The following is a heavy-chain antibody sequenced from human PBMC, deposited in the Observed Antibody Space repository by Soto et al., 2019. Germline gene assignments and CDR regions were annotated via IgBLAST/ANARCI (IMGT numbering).Heavy chain of an antibody. D-gene: IGHD3-10*01. Sequence: EVQLLDSGGGLVQPGGSLRLSCAASGFTFSGYALTWVRQAPGKGLEWVSAISGGGDATFYADSVKGRCTISRDNSKNTLYLQMNTLTAEDTAVYYCSRKVSGSTGRPDLWYFDLWGRGTLVTVSS. J-gene: IGHJ2*01. CDR1: GFTFSGYA. CDR3: SRKVSGSTGRPDLWYFDL. CDR2: ISGGGDAT. V-gene: IGHV3-23*01.